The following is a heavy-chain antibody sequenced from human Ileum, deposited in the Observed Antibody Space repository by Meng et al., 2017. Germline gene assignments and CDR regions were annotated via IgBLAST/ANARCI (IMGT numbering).Heavy chain of an antibody. V-gene: IGHV4-34*01. CDR1: GGSFSGYY. CDR2: INHSGGT. CDR3: ARGCLWFGGDDWFDP. J-gene: IGHJ5*02. D-gene: IGHD3-10*01. Sequence: SETLSLTCAVYGGSFSGYYWSWIRQPPGKGLEWIGEINHSGGTKYNPSLKSRVTISVDTSKNQFSLKLSSVTAADTAVYYGARGCLWFGGDDWFDPWGQGTLVTVSS.